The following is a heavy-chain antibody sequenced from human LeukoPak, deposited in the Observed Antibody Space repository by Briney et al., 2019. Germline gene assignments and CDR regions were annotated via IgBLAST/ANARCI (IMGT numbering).Heavy chain of an antibody. V-gene: IGHV3-73*01. CDR3: TRQGSMVRGVIIKEFDY. Sequence: GGSLKLSCAASGFTFSGSAMHWVRQASGKGLGWVGRIRSKANSYATAYAASVKGRFTISRDDSKNTAYLQMNSLKTEDTAVYYCTRQGSMVRGVIIKEFDYWGQGTLVTVSS. D-gene: IGHD3-10*01. CDR2: IRSKANSYAT. CDR1: GFTFSGSA. J-gene: IGHJ4*02.